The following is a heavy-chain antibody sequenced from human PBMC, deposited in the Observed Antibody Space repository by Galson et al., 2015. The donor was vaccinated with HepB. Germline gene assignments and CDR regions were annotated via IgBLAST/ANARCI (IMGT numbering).Heavy chain of an antibody. J-gene: IGHJ4*02. CDR2: INPNNGDT. D-gene: IGHD3-10*01. CDR3: ASPSSSGSYFPDY. CDR1: GYTFSTYS. V-gene: IGHV1-2*06. Sequence: SVKVSCKASGYTFSTYSITWVRQAPGQGLEWMGRINPNNGDTNYAQNFQGRVTMTTDTSISTAYMELSGLRSDDTAIYYCASPSSSGSYFPDYWGRGTLVTVSS.